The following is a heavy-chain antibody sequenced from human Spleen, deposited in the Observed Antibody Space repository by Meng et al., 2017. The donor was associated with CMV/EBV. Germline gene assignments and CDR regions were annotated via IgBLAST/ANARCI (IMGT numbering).Heavy chain of an antibody. CDR3: ARDGVSSGSYYY. Sequence: SVKVSCKASGGTFSNYAFNWVRQAPGQGLEWMGGIIPIVGIAKYAQKLQGRVTMTTDTSTSTAYMELRSLRSDDTAVYYCARDGVSSGSYYYWGQGTLVTVSS. D-gene: IGHD3-10*01. CDR1: GGTFSNYA. J-gene: IGHJ4*02. V-gene: IGHV1-69*10. CDR2: IIPIVGIA.